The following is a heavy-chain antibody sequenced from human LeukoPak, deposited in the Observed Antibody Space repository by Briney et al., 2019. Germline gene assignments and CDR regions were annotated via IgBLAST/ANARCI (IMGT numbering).Heavy chain of an antibody. V-gene: IGHV3-11*01. D-gene: IGHD3-3*01. CDR3: AREAVTIFGVVRTQTTKLPHRFDP. CDR1: GFTFSDYY. CDR2: ITNTDHTI. J-gene: IGHJ5*02. Sequence: PGGSLRLSCAASGFTFSDYYMSWIRQAPGKGLEWVAYITNTDHTIRYADSVKGRFTISRDDAKNSLYLQMDSLRAEDTAVYYCAREAVTIFGVVRTQTTKLPHRFDPWGQGTLVTVSS.